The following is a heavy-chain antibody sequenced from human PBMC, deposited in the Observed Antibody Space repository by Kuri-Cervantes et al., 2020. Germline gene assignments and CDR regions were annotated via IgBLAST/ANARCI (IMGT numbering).Heavy chain of an antibody. V-gene: IGHV4-4*02. J-gene: IGHJ5*02. D-gene: IGHD6-13*01. CDR3: ARDGSSWYHWFDP. CDR1: GGSISSSNW. Sequence: SETLSLTCAVSGGSISSSNWWSWVRQPPGRGLEWIGEIYHSGSTNYNPSLKSRVTISVDTSKNQFSLKLSSVTAADTAVYYCARDGSSWYHWFDPWGQGTLVTVSS. CDR2: IYHSGST.